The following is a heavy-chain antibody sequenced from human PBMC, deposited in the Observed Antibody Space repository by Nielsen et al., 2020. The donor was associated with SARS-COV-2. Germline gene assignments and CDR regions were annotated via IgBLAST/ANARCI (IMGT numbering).Heavy chain of an antibody. CDR1: AFTFSDYY. J-gene: IGHJ3*02. V-gene: IGHV3-11*03. CDR2: ISSSSSYT. CDR3: TAPRGVYCIRSSCYAEAFDI. Sequence: GESLKISCAASAFTFSDYYMSWIRQAPGKGLEWVSYISSSSSYTNYADSVKGRFTISRENAKNSLYLQMNSLKIDDTAMYYCTAPRGVYCIRSSCYAEAFDIWGQGTMVTVSS. D-gene: IGHD2-2*01.